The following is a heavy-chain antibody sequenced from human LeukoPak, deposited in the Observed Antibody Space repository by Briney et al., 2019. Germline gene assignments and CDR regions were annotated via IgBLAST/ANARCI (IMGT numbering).Heavy chain of an antibody. CDR3: AKDKFGGDQQLVRGYDY. J-gene: IGHJ4*02. CDR1: GFTFSDYY. CDR2: ISSSGSTI. V-gene: IGHV3-11*01. Sequence: GSLRLSCAASGFTFSDYYMSWIRQAPGKGLEWVSYISSSGSTIYYADSVKGRFTISRDNAKNSLYLQMNSLRAEDTALYYCAKDKFGGDQQLVRGYDYWGQGTLVTVSS. D-gene: IGHD6-13*01.